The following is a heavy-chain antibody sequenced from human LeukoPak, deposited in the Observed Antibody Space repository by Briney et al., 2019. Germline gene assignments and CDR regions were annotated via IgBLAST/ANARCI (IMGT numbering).Heavy chain of an antibody. D-gene: IGHD6-13*01. CDR2: IYYSGST. V-gene: IGHV4-39*07. Sequence: NPSETLSLTCTVSGGSISSSSYYWGWIRQPPGKGLEWIGSIYYSGSTYYNPSLKSRVTISVDTSKNQFSLKLSSVTAADTAVYYCARRVAAGTPFDYWGQGTLVTVSS. CDR3: ARRVAAGTPFDY. CDR1: GGSISSSSYY. J-gene: IGHJ4*02.